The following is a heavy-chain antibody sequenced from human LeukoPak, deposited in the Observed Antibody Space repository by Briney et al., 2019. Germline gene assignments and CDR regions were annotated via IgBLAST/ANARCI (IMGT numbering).Heavy chain of an antibody. CDR2: MNPNSGNT. V-gene: IGHV1-8*01. J-gene: IGHJ4*02. CDR1: GYMFSSYD. CDR3: ARAIRNQLLSEY. Sequence: ASVKVSCKASGYMFSSYDVIWVRQATGQGLEWMGWMNPNSGNTGYAQKFRGRVTMTGDTSITTAYMELSSLILEDTAVYYCARAIRNQLLSEYWGQGTLVTVSS. D-gene: IGHD2-2*01.